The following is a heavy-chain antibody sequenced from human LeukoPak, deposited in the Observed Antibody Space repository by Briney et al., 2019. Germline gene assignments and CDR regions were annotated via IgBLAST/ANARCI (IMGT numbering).Heavy chain of an antibody. J-gene: IGHJ4*02. V-gene: IGHV3-23*01. CDR1: GFTFSSYA. D-gene: IGHD3-10*01. Sequence: PGGSLRLSCAASGFTFSSYAMSWVRQAPGKGLEWVSAISGSGGSTYYADSVKGRFTISRDNSKNTLCLQMNSLRAEDTAVYYRAKDPYGSGSYYPSRISNWGQGTLVTVSS. CDR3: AKDPYGSGSYYPSRISN. CDR2: ISGSGGST.